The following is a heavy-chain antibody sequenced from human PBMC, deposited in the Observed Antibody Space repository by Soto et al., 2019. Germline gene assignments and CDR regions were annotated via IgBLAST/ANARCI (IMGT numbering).Heavy chain of an antibody. CDR3: AKGKIVATITTEGSDY. V-gene: IGHV3-23*04. Sequence: VQLVESGGGVVQPGRSLRLSCAASGFTFSSYGMHWVRQAPGKGLEWVSAISGSGGSTYYADSVKGRFTISRDNSKNTLYLQMNSLRAEDTAVYYCAKGKIVATITTEGSDYWGQGTLVTVSS. CDR2: ISGSGGST. CDR1: GFTFSSYG. D-gene: IGHD5-12*01. J-gene: IGHJ4*02.